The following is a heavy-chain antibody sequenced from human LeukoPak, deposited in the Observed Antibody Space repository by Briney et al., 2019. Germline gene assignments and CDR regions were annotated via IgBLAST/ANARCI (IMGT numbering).Heavy chain of an antibody. CDR2: MYYSGST. J-gene: IGHJ4*02. CDR3: ARHGRMGTINPSY. CDR1: GRSLCGYH. Sequence: PSETLSLTCAVYGRSLCGYHWSWLRHPPGKGLEWIVSMYYSGSTHYNPSPKNLSNISVDTSKNQFSLKLSSVTAADTAVYYCARHGRMGTINPSYWGQGTLVTVSS. V-gene: IGHV4-34*01. D-gene: IGHD5-24*01.